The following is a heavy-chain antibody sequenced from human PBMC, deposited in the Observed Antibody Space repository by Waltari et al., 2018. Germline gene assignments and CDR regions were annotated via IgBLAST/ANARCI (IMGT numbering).Heavy chain of an antibody. Sequence: QVQLVQSGAEVKKPGSSVKVSCKAFGGPFSSYAISWVRQAPGQGLEWMGGIIPIFGTANYAQKFQGRVTITADESTSTAYMELSSLRSEDTAVYYCARETGYYYDSSGDTYYYGMDVWGQGP. CDR2: IIPIFGTA. V-gene: IGHV1-69*01. J-gene: IGHJ6*02. D-gene: IGHD3-22*01. CDR1: GGPFSSYA. CDR3: ARETGYYYDSSGDTYYYGMDV.